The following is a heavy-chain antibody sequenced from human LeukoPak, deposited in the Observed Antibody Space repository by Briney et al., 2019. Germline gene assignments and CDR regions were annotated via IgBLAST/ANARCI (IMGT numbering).Heavy chain of an antibody. V-gene: IGHV4-59*08. D-gene: IGHD5-12*01. CDR1: GGSMNHYY. Sequence: PSETLSLTCTVSGGSMNHYYWSWIRQSPGKGLEWLGSIYYIGTTNYNPSLNNRLTMSVDTSKNHFSLHLNSVTAADTAVYYCARRAVGGYNDWLDPWGQGALVLVSA. J-gene: IGHJ5*02. CDR3: ARRAVGGYNDWLDP. CDR2: IYYIGTT.